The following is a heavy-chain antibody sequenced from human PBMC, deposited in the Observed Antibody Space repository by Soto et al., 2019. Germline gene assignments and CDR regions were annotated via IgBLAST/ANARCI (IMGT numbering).Heavy chain of an antibody. CDR3: ARTHVVAWFAS. CDR2: ITNRGTHT. CDR1: GFSFSSYT. J-gene: IGHJ5*01. Sequence: EVQLMESGGGLVQPGESLRLSCTASGFSFSSYTMNWVRPAPGKGLQWVASITNRGTHTYSADSVKARFTISRDTDNNSLYPPLDSLTPEATATYYCARTHVVAWFASWGLGSLVT. V-gene: IGHV3-21*02. D-gene: IGHD2-21*01.